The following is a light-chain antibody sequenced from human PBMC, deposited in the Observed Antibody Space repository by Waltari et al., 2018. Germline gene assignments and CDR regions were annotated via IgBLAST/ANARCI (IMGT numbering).Light chain of an antibody. CDR3: SSYTSSSTWV. V-gene: IGLV2-14*03. CDR2: DVD. J-gene: IGLJ3*02. CDR1: TNHIISDNH. Sequence: QSALTQPASVSGSPGQSLTISCTAATNHIISDNHVSWYQQHPGKAPKVMIYDVDNRPSGVSHRFSGSRSGNTASLIISGLQAEDEADYYCSSYTSSSTWVFGGGTKLTVL.